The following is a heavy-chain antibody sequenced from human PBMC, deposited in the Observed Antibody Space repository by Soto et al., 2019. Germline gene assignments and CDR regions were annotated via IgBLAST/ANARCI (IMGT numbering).Heavy chain of an antibody. J-gene: IGHJ3*01. CDR1: GFTFSDTL. Sequence: QVQLVQSGAELKKPGASVNISCQASGFTFSDTLINWVRQGPGQRLEWMGWINPANGNTRYSEPFQGRVTISSLSSASTAYVALCDLTPEDTAVYYGAGDIVSVGPRANDAFDVWGQGTMITVSS. V-gene: IGHV1-3*01. D-gene: IGHD1-26*01. CDR2: INPANGNT. CDR3: AGDIVSVGPRANDAFDV.